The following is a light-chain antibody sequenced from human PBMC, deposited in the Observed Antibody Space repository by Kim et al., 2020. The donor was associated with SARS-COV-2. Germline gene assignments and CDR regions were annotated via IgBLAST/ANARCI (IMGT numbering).Light chain of an antibody. CDR1: RSDIGAYNY. CDR3: TSYTGSGTWV. Sequence: QSALTQPASVSGSPGQSVTISCTGTRSDIGAYNYVSWFQQHPGKVPKVIISDVSERPSGVSNRFSGSKSGNTASLTISGLQPEDEADYYCTSYTGSGTWVFGGGTQLTVL. J-gene: IGLJ3*02. V-gene: IGLV2-14*01. CDR2: DVS.